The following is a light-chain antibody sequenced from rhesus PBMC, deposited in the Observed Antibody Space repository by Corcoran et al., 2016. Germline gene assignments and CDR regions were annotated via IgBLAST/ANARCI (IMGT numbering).Light chain of an antibody. J-gene: IGKJ3*01. Sequence: DIQMTQSPSSLSASVGDTVTITCQASQGISKYLAWYQQKPGKALKLLIYDASTLQSGVPSRFSGSGSGTEFTLTLSSLQPECFATYYCQQHNSYPFTFGPGTKLYIK. CDR2: DAS. CDR1: QGISKY. CDR3: QQHNSYPFT. V-gene: IGKV1-25*01.